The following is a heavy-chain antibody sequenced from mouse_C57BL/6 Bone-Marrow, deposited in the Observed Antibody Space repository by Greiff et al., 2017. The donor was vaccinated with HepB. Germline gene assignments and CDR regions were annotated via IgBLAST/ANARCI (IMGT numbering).Heavy chain of an antibody. J-gene: IGHJ3*01. Sequence: VQLQQSGAELVKPGASVKLSCKASGYTFTSYWMHWVKQRPGQGLEWIGMIHPNSGSTNYNEKFKSKATLTVDKSSSTAYMQLSSLTSEDSAVYYCAREGSSGYSRDWFAYWGQGTLVTVSA. D-gene: IGHD3-2*02. CDR3: AREGSSGYSRDWFAY. V-gene: IGHV1-64*01. CDR2: IHPNSGST. CDR1: GYTFTSYW.